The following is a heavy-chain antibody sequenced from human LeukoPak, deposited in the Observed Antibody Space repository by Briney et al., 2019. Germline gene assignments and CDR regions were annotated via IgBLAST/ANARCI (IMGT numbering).Heavy chain of an antibody. CDR1: GYTFTSYG. D-gene: IGHD4-17*01. V-gene: IGHV1-18*01. CDR2: ISAYNGNT. Sequence: GASVKVSCKASGYTFTSYGISWVRQAPGQGLEWMGWISAYNGNTNYTQKLQGRVTMTTDTSTSTAYMELRSLRSDDTAVYYCARTSDCGDPYYYYYMDVWGKGTTVTVS. CDR3: ARTSDCGDPYYYYYMDV. J-gene: IGHJ6*03.